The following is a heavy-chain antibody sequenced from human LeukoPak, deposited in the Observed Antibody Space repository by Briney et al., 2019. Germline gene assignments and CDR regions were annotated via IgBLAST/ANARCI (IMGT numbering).Heavy chain of an antibody. CDR2: ISWNSGVI. V-gene: IGHV3-9*01. J-gene: IGHJ3*01. Sequence: GRSLRLSCAASGFTFNDYAMHWVRQAPGKGLEWASGISWNSGVIVYADSVKGRFTISRDNAKNSLYLQMNSLRAEDTALYYCAKDMRWGYCSSTSCYAFDVWGQGTMVTVSS. D-gene: IGHD2-2*01. CDR3: AKDMRWGYCSSTSCYAFDV. CDR1: GFTFNDYA.